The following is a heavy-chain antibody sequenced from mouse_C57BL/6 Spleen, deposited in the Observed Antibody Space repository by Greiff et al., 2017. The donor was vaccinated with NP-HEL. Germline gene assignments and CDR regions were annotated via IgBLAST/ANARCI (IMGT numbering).Heavy chain of an antibody. CDR3: GYYGSRDYAMDY. CDR1: GYTFTDYY. J-gene: IGHJ4*01. CDR2: INPNNGGT. Sequence: VQLQQSGPELVKPGASVKISCKASGYTFTDYYMNWVKQSHGKSLEWIGDINPNNGGTSYNQKFKGKATLTVDKSSSTAYMELRSLTSEDSAVYYCGYYGSRDYAMDYWGQGTSVTVSS. D-gene: IGHD1-1*01. V-gene: IGHV1-26*01.